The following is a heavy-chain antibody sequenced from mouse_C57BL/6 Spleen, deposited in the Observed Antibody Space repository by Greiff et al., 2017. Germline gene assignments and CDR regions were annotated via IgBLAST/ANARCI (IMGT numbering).Heavy chain of an antibody. Sequence: VQLQQPGAELVKPGASVKVSCKASGYTFTSYWMHWVKQRPGQGLEWIGRIHPSDSDTNYNQKVKGKATLTVDNSSSTAYMQLSSLTSEDSAVYYCAIEGYYDYDVGGMDYWGQGTSVTVSS. D-gene: IGHD2-4*01. CDR1: GYTFTSYW. J-gene: IGHJ4*01. CDR3: AIEGYYDYDVGGMDY. V-gene: IGHV1-74*01. CDR2: IHPSDSDT.